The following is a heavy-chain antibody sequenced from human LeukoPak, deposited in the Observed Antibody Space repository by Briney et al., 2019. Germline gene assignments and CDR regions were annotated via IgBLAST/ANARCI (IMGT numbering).Heavy chain of an antibody. D-gene: IGHD6-19*01. Sequence: PGGSLRLSCAASGFTFSSYGMHWVRQAPGKGLEWVAVISYDGSNKYYADSVKGRFTISRDNSKNTPYLQMNSLRVEDTAVYYCARDHGSSGWYETVDYWGQGTLVTVSS. CDR2: ISYDGSNK. V-gene: IGHV3-30*03. CDR1: GFTFSSYG. J-gene: IGHJ4*02. CDR3: ARDHGSSGWYETVDY.